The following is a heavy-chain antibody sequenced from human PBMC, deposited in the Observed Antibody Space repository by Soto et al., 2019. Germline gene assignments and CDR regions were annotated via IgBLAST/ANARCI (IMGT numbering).Heavy chain of an antibody. CDR1: GFIFNNYA. CDR3: SFQESTTVTTFEY. J-gene: IGHJ4*01. Sequence: GGSLRLSCAASGFIFNNYAMSWVRQAPGKGLEWVSFISAGGGSPNYADSVKGRFTISRDNSKNTLYLQMNSLKNEDTAVYYCSFQESTTVTTFEYWGHGTLVTVSS. D-gene: IGHD4-17*01. V-gene: IGHV3-23*01. CDR2: ISAGGGSP.